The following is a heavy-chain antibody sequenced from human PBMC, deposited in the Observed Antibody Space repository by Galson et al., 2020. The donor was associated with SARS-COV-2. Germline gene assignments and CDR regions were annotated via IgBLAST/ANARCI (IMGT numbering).Heavy chain of an antibody. D-gene: IGHD5-12*01. V-gene: IGHV3-33*01. CDR2: IWSNENNK. J-gene: IGHJ4*02. CDR1: GFTFSTYA. Sequence: GESLKISCAASGFTFSTYAMHWVRQSPGKGLEWVAVIWSNENNKYYGDSVKGRFTISRDNSKNTVSLQMNSLRAEDTAVYYCTTSIIVAGTLDYWGQGTLVSVSS. CDR3: TTSIIVAGTLDY.